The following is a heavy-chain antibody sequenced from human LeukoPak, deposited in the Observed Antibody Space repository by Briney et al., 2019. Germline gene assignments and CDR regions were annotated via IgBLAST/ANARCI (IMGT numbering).Heavy chain of an antibody. CDR2: MFHSGDT. Sequence: KPSETLSLTCDVSGYSIRSGSYWGWIRQPPGKALEWIGCMFHSGDTYHNPSLKSRVTISADTSKNQFSLKLTSVTAADTAVYYCAKVGAYGDYARHDYWGQGTLVTVSS. CDR1: GYSIRSGSY. J-gene: IGHJ4*02. D-gene: IGHD4-17*01. V-gene: IGHV4-38-2*01. CDR3: AKVGAYGDYARHDY.